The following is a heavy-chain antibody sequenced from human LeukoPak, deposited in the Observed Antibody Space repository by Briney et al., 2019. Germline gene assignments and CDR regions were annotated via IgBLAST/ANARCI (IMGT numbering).Heavy chain of an antibody. Sequence: ASVKVSCKASGYTFTGYYKHWVRQAPGQGLEWMGWINPNSGGTNYAQKFQGRVTMTRDTSISTAYMELSRPRSDDTAVYYCARDGYTAIYYYGMDVWGQGTTVTVSS. CDR1: GYTFTGYY. J-gene: IGHJ6*02. CDR2: INPNSGGT. V-gene: IGHV1-2*02. D-gene: IGHD5-18*01. CDR3: ARDGYTAIYYYGMDV.